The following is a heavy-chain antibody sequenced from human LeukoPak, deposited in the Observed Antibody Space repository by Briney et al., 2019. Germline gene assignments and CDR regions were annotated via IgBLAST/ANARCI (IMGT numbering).Heavy chain of an antibody. D-gene: IGHD3-22*01. V-gene: IGHV3-30-3*01. J-gene: IGHJ4*02. CDR3: ANGAALDYYDSSDRYDY. CDR2: ISYDGSNK. CDR1: GFTFSSYA. Sequence: GSLRLSCAASGFTFSSYAMHWVRQAPGKGLEWVAVISYDGSNKYYADSVKGRFTISRDNSKNTLYLQMNSLRAEDTAVYYCANGAALDYYDSSDRYDYWGQGTLVTVSS.